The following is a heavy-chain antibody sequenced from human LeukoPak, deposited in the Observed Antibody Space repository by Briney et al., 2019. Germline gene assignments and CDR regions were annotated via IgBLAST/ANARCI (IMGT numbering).Heavy chain of an antibody. D-gene: IGHD6-19*01. J-gene: IGHJ4*02. CDR2: INPNSGGT. V-gene: IGHV1-2*04. CDR3: ALTYSSGWYYFDY. Sequence: ASVKVSCKAFGYTFTGYYMHWVRQAPGQGLEWMGWINPNSGGTNYAQKFQGWVTMTRDTSISTAYMELSGLRSDDTAVYYCALTYSSGWYYFDYWGQGTLVTVSS. CDR1: GYTFTGYY.